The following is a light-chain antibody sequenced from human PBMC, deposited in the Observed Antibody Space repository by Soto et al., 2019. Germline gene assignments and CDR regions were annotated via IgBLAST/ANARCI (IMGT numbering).Light chain of an antibody. CDR3: TSWTTSTTMI. J-gene: IGLJ2*01. V-gene: IGLV2-14*03. CDR1: SSDIGAYNF. Sequence: QSALTQPASVSGSPGQSITISCTGTSSDIGAYNFVSWYQLHPGKAPKLMLYDVNIRPSGVSNRFSASKSGNTASLPISGLQAEDEADYYCTSWTTSTTMIFGGGTKLTVL. CDR2: DVN.